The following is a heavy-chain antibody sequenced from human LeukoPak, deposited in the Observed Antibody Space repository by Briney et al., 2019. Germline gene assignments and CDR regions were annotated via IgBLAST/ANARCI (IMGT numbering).Heavy chain of an antibody. CDR2: ISYDGSNK. V-gene: IGHV3-30*18. D-gene: IGHD4-17*01. CDR1: GFTFSSYG. Sequence: PGRSLRLSCAASGFTFSSYGMHWVRQAPGKGLEWVAVISYDGSNKYYADSVKGRFTISRDNSKNTLYLQMNSLRAEDTAVYYCAKATTVTTPSDYWGQGTLVTVSS. J-gene: IGHJ4*02. CDR3: AKATTVTTPSDY.